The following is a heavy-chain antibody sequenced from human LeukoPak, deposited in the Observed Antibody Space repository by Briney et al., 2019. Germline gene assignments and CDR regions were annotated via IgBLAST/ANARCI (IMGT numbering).Heavy chain of an antibody. CDR2: INHSGST. Sequence: SETLSLTCAVYGGSFSGYYWSWIRQPPGKGLEWIGEINHSGSTNYNPSLKSRVTIPVDTSKNQFSLKLSSVTAADTAVYYCARPRDYYYMDVWGKGTTVTVSS. J-gene: IGHJ6*03. CDR3: ARPRDYYYMDV. V-gene: IGHV4-34*01. CDR1: GGSFSGYY.